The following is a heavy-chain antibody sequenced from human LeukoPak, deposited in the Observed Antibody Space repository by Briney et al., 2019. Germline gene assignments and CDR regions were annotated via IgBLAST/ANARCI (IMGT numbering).Heavy chain of an antibody. Sequence: SETLSLTCTVSGGSISSYYWSWIRQPAGKGLEWIGRIYTSGSTNYNPSLKSRVTMSVDTSKNQFSLKLNSVTAADTAVYYCARGGFDILTGYYNLDYWGQGTLVTVSS. D-gene: IGHD3-9*01. CDR2: IYTSGST. J-gene: IGHJ4*02. CDR1: GGSISSYY. CDR3: ARGGFDILTGYYNLDY. V-gene: IGHV4-4*07.